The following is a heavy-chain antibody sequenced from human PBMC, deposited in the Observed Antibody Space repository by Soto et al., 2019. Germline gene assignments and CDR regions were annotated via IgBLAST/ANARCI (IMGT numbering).Heavy chain of an antibody. CDR1: GYSFDDYG. CDR3: GRTENAFYSNNMRGMDV. D-gene: IGHD4-4*01. Sequence: ASVKVSCKASGYSFDDYGISWVRQVPGQGLEWMGWISAYNGNTNFAQRFQGRVTLTTDTSTSTAYMEVRSLRSDDTAVYFCGRTENAFYSNNMRGMDVWGQGTTVTVSS. CDR2: ISAYNGNT. J-gene: IGHJ6*02. V-gene: IGHV1-18*01.